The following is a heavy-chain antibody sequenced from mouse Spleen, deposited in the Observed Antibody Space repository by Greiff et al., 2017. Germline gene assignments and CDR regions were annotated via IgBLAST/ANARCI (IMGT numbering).Heavy chain of an antibody. CDR1: GYAFSSSW. CDR2: IYPGDGDT. Sequence: VQLQQSGPELVKPGASVKISCKASGYAFSSSWMNWVKQRPGKGLEWIGRIYPGDGDTNYNGKFKGKATLTADKSSSTAYMQLSSLTSEDSAVYFCARSLKNYFDYWGQGTTLTVSS. CDR3: ARSLKNYFDY. D-gene: IGHD1-3*01. J-gene: IGHJ2*01. V-gene: IGHV1-82*01.